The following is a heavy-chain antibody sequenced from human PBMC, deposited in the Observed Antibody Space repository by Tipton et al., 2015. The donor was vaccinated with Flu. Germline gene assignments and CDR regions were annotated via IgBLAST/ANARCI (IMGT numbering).Heavy chain of an antibody. CDR3: ARETGYSSSWYGY. V-gene: IGHV1-2*02. Sequence: QLVQSGPEVKRPGASVKVSCNASGYTFTGYYMHWVRQAPGQGLEWMGWINPNSGGTNYAQKFQGRVTMTRDTSISTAYMELSRLRSDDTAVYYCARETGYSSSWYGYWGQGTLVTVSS. CDR1: GYTFTGYY. D-gene: IGHD6-13*01. CDR2: INPNSGGT. J-gene: IGHJ4*02.